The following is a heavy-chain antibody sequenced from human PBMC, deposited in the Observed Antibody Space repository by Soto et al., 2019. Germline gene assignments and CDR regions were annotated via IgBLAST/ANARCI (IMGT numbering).Heavy chain of an antibody. CDR1: GFTFSSYW. D-gene: IGHD2-15*01. CDR3: VRTSLVVAAATREDY. Sequence: EVQLVESGGGLVQPGGSLRLSCAASGFTFSSYWMHWVRQAPGKGLVWVSRINSDGSSTSYADSVKGRFTISRDNAKYTLYLQMNSLRAKDTAVYYCVRTSLVVAAATREDYWGQGTLVTVSS. CDR2: INSDGSST. V-gene: IGHV3-74*01. J-gene: IGHJ4*02.